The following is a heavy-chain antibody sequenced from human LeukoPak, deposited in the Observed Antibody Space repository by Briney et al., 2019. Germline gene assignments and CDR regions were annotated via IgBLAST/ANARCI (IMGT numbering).Heavy chain of an antibody. J-gene: IGHJ2*01. CDR3: ATGTVVPAAVDWYLDP. CDR1: GYTLTELS. D-gene: IGHD2-2*01. CDR2: FDPEDGET. V-gene: IGHV1-24*01. Sequence: ASVKVSCKVSGYTLTELSMHWVRQAPGKGLEWMGGFDPEDGETIYAQKFQGRVTMTEDTSTDTAYMELSSLRSEDTAVYYCATGTVVPAAVDWYLDPWGRGTLVTVSS.